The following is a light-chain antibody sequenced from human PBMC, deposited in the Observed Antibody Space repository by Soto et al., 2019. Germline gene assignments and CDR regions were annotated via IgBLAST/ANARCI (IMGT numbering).Light chain of an antibody. CDR2: LDRSGSY. Sequence: HVLTQSSSASASLGSSVKLTCILSSGHSTYIIAWHQQQPGKAPRFLMTLDRSGSYNRGSGVPDRFSGSSSGADPYLTISNLQFEDVGDYYCETWYSTTHKVFGGGTNLTVL. CDR1: SGHSTYI. CDR3: ETWYSTTHKV. J-gene: IGLJ3*02. V-gene: IGLV4-60*02.